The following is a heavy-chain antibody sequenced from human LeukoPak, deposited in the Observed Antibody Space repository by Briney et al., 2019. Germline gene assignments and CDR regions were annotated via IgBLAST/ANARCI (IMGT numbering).Heavy chain of an antibody. Sequence: SVQVSCKASGGTFSSYAISWVRQAPGQGLEWMGRIIPILGIANYAQKFQGRVTITADKSTSTAYMELSSLRSEDTAVYYCARDPEYSSGWFVYWGQGTLVTVSS. CDR1: GGTFSSYA. J-gene: IGHJ4*02. CDR2: IIPILGIA. V-gene: IGHV1-69*04. D-gene: IGHD6-19*01. CDR3: ARDPEYSSGWFVY.